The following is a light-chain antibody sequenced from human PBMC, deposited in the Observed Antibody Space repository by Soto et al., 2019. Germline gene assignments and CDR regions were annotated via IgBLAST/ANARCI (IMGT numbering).Light chain of an antibody. V-gene: IGKV1-5*01. CDR3: QQYNSYSPT. Sequence: DIQMTQSPSTLSASVGDRVTITCRASQSISSWLAWYQQKTGKAPKLLIYDASSLESGVPSRFSGSGSGTEFTLTIRSLQPDDFATYSCQQYNSYSPTFGQGTKVEIK. CDR2: DAS. CDR1: QSISSW. J-gene: IGKJ1*01.